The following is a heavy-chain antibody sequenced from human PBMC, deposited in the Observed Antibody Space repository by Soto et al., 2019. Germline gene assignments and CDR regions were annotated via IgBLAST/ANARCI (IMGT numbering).Heavy chain of an antibody. D-gene: IGHD2-2*01. Sequence: GESLKISCQGSGDSLNNYWIGWVRQMPGKGLEWMGIIYPGDSDTTYSPSFQGQVTISADKSISTAYLQWSSLKASDTAIYFCARRGDCISATCFGNTYHYSEMDVWGQGTMVTVSS. CDR1: GDSLNNYW. V-gene: IGHV5-51*01. CDR3: ARRGDCISATCFGNTYHYSEMDV. CDR2: IYPGDSDT. J-gene: IGHJ6*02.